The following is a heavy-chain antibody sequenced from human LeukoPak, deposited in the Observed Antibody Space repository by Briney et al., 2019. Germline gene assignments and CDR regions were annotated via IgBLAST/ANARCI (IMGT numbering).Heavy chain of an antibody. J-gene: IGHJ5*02. CDR2: ISSSGSTI. V-gene: IGHV3-48*03. CDR1: GFTFSSYE. Sequence: GGSLRLSCAASGFTFSSYEMNWVLQAPGKGLEWVSYISSSGSTIYYADSVKGRFTISRDNAKNSLYLQMNSLRAEDTAVYYCARDGVGSSSWTPNWFDPWGQGTLVTVSS. D-gene: IGHD6-13*01. CDR3: ARDGVGSSSWTPNWFDP.